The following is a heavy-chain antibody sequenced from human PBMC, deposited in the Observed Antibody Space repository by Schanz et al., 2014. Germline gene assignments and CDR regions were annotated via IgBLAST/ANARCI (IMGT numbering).Heavy chain of an antibody. D-gene: IGHD3-10*02. J-gene: IGHJ4*02. CDR1: GFTFSIYA. V-gene: IGHV3-48*01. CDR2: ISSSSSTR. Sequence: EVQLVESGGGLVQPGGSLRLSCAASGFTFSIYAMHWVRQAPGKGLEWISYISSSSSTRYYADSVKGRFTISRDNSKNTLYLQMNSLRPEDTAIYYCAKNQYDDVDLSSFYFDFWGQGTLVTVSS. CDR3: AKNQYDDVDLSSFYFDF.